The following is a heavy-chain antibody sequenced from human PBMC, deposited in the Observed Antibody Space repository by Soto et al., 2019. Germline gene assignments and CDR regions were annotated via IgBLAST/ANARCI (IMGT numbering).Heavy chain of an antibody. CDR3: ARACYYYDSSGYYFPDYYGMDV. Sequence: ASVKVSCNASGYTFTSYYINWVRQATGQGLEWMGWMNPNSGNTGYAQKFQGRVTMTRNTSISTAYMELSSLRSEDTAVYYCARACYYYDSSGYYFPDYYGMDVWGQGTTVTVSS. V-gene: IGHV1-8*01. J-gene: IGHJ6*02. CDR1: GYTFTSYY. D-gene: IGHD3-22*01. CDR2: MNPNSGNT.